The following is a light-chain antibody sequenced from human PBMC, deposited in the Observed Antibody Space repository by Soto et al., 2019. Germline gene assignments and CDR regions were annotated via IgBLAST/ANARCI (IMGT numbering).Light chain of an antibody. CDR3: ASWDDSLNGVV. V-gene: IGLV1-44*01. CDR1: SSNIGSNT. Sequence: QSVLTQPPSASGTPGQRVTISCSGSSSNIGSNTVTWYQQLPGTAPKLLIYSHDQRPSGVPDRFSGSKSGTSASLAISGLQSEDEADYYCASWDDSLNGVVFGGGTKLTVL. CDR2: SHD. J-gene: IGLJ2*01.